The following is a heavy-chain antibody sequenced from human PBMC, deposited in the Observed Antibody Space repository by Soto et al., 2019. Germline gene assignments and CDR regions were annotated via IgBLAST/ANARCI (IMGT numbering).Heavy chain of an antibody. D-gene: IGHD3-22*01. CDR2: INGRSDTI. Sequence: VHLVESGGALVKPGGSLRLSCAASGFIFSDHYMSWIRQAPGKGLEWISYINGRSDTIYYSKSVQGRFTISRDNGKNSLYLQMDSLRADDTAVYYCASVSYYDSRGYSRRLTNATFDHWGQGILVTVSS. V-gene: IGHV3-11*01. CDR1: GFIFSDHY. J-gene: IGHJ4*02. CDR3: ASVSYYDSRGYSRRLTNATFDH.